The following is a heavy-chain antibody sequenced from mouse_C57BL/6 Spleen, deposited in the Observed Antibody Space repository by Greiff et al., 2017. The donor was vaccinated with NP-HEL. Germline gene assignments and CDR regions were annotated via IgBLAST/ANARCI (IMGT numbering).Heavy chain of an antibody. CDR2: FYPRSGNI. CDR1: GYTFTSSG. Sequence: QVQLQQSGAELARPGPSVKLSCKASGYTFTSSGLSWVKQGTGKGLEGIGVFYPRSGNISYTEKFKGKATLTAATSSSTAYMELRSLTSDDSAVYFCARRDYGSSFPFAYWGQGTLVTVSA. D-gene: IGHD1-1*01. J-gene: IGHJ3*01. V-gene: IGHV1-81*01. CDR3: ARRDYGSSFPFAY.